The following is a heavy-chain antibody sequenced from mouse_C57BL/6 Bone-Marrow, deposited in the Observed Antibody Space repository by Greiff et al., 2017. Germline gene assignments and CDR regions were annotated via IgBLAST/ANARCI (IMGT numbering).Heavy chain of an antibody. CDR2: IYPRSGNT. Sequence: VQLQQSGAELARPGASVKLSCKASGYTFTSYGISWVKQRTGQGLEWIGEIYPRSGNTYYNEKFKGKATLTADKSSSTAYMELRSLTSEDSAVYFWARSRLRYGFAYWGQGTLVTVSA. CDR3: ARSRLRYGFAY. D-gene: IGHD1-1*01. V-gene: IGHV1-81*01. J-gene: IGHJ3*01. CDR1: GYTFTSYG.